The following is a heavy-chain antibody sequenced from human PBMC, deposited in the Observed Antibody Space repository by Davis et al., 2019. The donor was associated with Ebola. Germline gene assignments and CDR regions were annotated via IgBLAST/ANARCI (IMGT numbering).Heavy chain of an antibody. CDR3: ARGAARYSGYDFTYYYYGMDV. CDR1: GGSVNNDF. V-gene: IGHV4-34*01. D-gene: IGHD5-12*01. Sequence: PSETLSLTCTVSGGSVNNDFWSWIRQPPGKGLEWIGEINHRGSTNYNPSLKSRVTISVDTSKNQFSLKLSSVTAADTAVYYCARGAARYSGYDFTYYYYGMDVWGQGTTVTVSS. CDR2: INHRGST. J-gene: IGHJ6*02.